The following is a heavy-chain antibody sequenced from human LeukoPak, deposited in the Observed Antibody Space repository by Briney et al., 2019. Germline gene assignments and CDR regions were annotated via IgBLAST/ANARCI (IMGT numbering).Heavy chain of an antibody. Sequence: SQTLSLTCALSGDIVSSNSAAWHWIRQPPSRGLEWQVRTYYRSKLYNDYAVSVKSRVTINPDTSKNQFYLQLSSVISVDVAVNYCARGQYYYESRAHYYFDYWGQGTLVTVSS. CDR1: GDIVSSNSAA. D-gene: IGHD3-22*01. V-gene: IGHV6-1*01. CDR3: ARGQYYYESRAHYYFDY. J-gene: IGHJ4*02. CDR2: TYYRSKLYN.